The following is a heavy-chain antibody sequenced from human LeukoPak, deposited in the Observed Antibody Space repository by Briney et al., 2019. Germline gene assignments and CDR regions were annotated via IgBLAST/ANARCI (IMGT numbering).Heavy chain of an antibody. CDR2: ISSSGST. CDR1: GGSISSHY. J-gene: IGHJ5*02. V-gene: IGHV4-59*11. CDR3: ARDPSSFGGRFDP. D-gene: IGHD3-10*01. Sequence: SETLSLTCTVSGGSISSHYWIWIRQSPEKGLEWIGDISSSGSTGYNPSLRSRVTISLDTSKNQFSLNLSSVTAADTAVYYCARDPSSFGGRFDPWGQGTLVAVSS.